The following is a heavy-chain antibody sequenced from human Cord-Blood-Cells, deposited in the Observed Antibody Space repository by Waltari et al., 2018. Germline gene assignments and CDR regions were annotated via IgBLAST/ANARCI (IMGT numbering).Heavy chain of an antibody. Sequence: DVQLVQSGAALKKPGATVKISCTVSGYTFTDYYIHWAQQAPGKGLEWMGLVDHEDGETIYAEKFQGRVTITADTSTDTAYMELSSLRSEDTAVYYCATVEWLVNPGDGWFDPWGQGTLVTVSS. V-gene: IGHV1-69-2*01. CDR1: GYTFTDYY. CDR2: VDHEDGET. J-gene: IGHJ5*02. D-gene: IGHD6-19*01. CDR3: ATVEWLVNPGDGWFDP.